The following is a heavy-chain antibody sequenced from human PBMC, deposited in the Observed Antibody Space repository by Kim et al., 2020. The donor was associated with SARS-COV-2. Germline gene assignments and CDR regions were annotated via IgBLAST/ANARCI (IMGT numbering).Heavy chain of an antibody. V-gene: IGHV3-30*04. D-gene: IGHD3-9*01. CDR3: ARDLDYFDPFDY. CDR2: ISYDGSNK. J-gene: IGHJ4*02. CDR1: GFTFSSYA. Sequence: GGSLRLSCAASGFTFSSYAMHWVRQAPGKGLEWVAVISYDGSNKYYADSVKGRFTISRDNSKNTLYLQMNSLRAEDTAVYYCARDLDYFDPFDYWGQGTLVTVSS.